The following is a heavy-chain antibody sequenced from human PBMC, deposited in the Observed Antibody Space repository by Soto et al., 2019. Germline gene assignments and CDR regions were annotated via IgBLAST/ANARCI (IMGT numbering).Heavy chain of an antibody. CDR2: IKSRSESETT. Sequence: PGGSLRLSCAASGFTFSNVWLSWVRQGPGKELEWLGRIKSRSESETTDYASPARGRFIISRDDSKNMLYLQLNSLKSEDTGVYYCVTVLPHANSWFDYWGQGTPVTVSS. CDR3: VTVLPHANSWFDY. J-gene: IGHJ4*02. V-gene: IGHV3-15*01. D-gene: IGHD3-3*01. CDR1: GFTFSNVW.